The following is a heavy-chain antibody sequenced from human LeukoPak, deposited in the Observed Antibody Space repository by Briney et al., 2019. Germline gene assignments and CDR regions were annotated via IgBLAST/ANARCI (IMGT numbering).Heavy chain of an antibody. CDR2: ISGSGSGT. CDR1: RFTFSNYA. CDR3: AKDASTRGDALDI. V-gene: IGHV3-23*01. D-gene: IGHD5/OR15-5a*01. J-gene: IGHJ3*02. Sequence: GGSLRLSCVASRFTFSNYAMSWVRQAPGKGLEWVSTISGSGSGTYYADSVKGRFTISRDNPKNTLYLQMNSLRAEDTAVYYCAKDASTRGDALDIWGQGTMVTVSS.